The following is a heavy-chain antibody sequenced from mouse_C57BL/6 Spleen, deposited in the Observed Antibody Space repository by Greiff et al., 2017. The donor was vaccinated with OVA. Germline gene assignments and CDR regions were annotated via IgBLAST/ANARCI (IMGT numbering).Heavy chain of an antibody. CDR2: ISRGRSTL. V-gene: IGHV5-17*01. J-gene: IGHJ4*01. CDR3: AGTAQATGAMDY. Sequence: DVHLVESGGGLVKPGGSLKLSCAASGFTFSDYGMHWVRQAPEKGLEWVAYISRGRSTLCYADTVKGRFTISRDNAKNTLFLQMTSLRSEDTAMYYCAGTAQATGAMDYWGQGTSVTVSS. CDR1: GFTFSDYG. D-gene: IGHD3-2*02.